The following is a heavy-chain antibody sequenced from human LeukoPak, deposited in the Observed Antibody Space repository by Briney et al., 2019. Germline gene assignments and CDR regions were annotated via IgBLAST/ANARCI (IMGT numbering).Heavy chain of an antibody. CDR2: IKEDGTDK. D-gene: IGHD6-19*01. CDR1: GFTFSSYS. V-gene: IGHV3-7*01. CDR3: AREIAVAGSWYYYGMDV. J-gene: IGHJ6*02. Sequence: GGSLRLSCAASGFTFSSYSMNWVRQAPGKGLEWVANIKEDGTDKQYVDSVRGRFTISRDNGKNLVFLQMDGLRAEDTGVYYCAREIAVAGSWYYYGMDVWGQGTTVTVSS.